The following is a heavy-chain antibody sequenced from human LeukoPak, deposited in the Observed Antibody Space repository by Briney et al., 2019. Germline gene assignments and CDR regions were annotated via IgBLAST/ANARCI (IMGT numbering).Heavy chain of an antibody. V-gene: IGHV3-30-3*01. J-gene: IGHJ4*02. Sequence: PGRSLRLSCAASGFTFSSYAMHWVRQAPGKGLELVAVISYDGSNKYYADSVKGRFTISRDNSKNTLYLQMNSLRAEDTAVYYCARDQNLMVRGVISPDYWGQGTLVTVSS. CDR1: GFTFSSYA. CDR2: ISYDGSNK. CDR3: ARDQNLMVRGVISPDY. D-gene: IGHD3-10*01.